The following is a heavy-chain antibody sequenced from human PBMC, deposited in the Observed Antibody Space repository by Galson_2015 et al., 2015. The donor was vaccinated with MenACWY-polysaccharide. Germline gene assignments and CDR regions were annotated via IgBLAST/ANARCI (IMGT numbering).Heavy chain of an antibody. CDR3: AKGENSSGWEFVGMDV. J-gene: IGHJ6*02. Sequence: SLRLSCAASGFTFSDYAMRWVRQAPGKGLQWVSSIISSGASTYYTDSVKGRFTISRDNSKNTLYLQMNSLRAEDTAVYYCAKGENSSGWEFVGMDVWGQGTTVTVSS. D-gene: IGHD6-19*01. CDR1: GFTFSDYA. CDR2: IISSGAST. V-gene: IGHV3-23*01.